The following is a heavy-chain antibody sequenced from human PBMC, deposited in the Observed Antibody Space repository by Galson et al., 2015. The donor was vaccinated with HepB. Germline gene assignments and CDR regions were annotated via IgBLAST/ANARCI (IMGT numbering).Heavy chain of an antibody. CDR2: IYYSGST. D-gene: IGHD3-10*01. CDR3: ASNYGSGRNYYYYYMDV. CDR1: GGSISSSSYY. Sequence: ETLSLTCTVSGGSISSSSYYWGWIRQPPGKGLEWIGSIYYSGSTYYNPSLKGRVTISVDTSKNQFSLKLSSVTAADTAVYYCASNYGSGRNYYYYYMDVWGKGTTVTVSS. J-gene: IGHJ6*03. V-gene: IGHV4-39*01.